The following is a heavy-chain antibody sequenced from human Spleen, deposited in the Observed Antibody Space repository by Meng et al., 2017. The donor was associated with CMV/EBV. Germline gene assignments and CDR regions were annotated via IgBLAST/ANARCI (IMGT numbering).Heavy chain of an antibody. V-gene: IGHV3-30*02. J-gene: IGHJ4*02. Sequence: GESLKISCAASGFTFSSYGIHWVRQAPGKGLEWVAFIRYDGSNKYYTDSVEGRFTISRDNSRATLYLQMNSLRAEDTAIYYCAKAEEDSSSWLFDNWGQGTLVTVSS. CDR3: AKAEEDSSSWLFDN. CDR1: GFTFSSYG. CDR2: IRYDGSNK. D-gene: IGHD6-13*01.